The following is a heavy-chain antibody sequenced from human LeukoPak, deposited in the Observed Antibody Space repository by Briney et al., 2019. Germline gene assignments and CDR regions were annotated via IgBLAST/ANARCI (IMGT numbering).Heavy chain of an antibody. CDR1: GGTFSSYA. CDR2: IIPIFGTA. V-gene: IGHV1-69*13. Sequence: GASVKVSCKASGGTFSSYAISWVRQAPGQGLEWMGGIIPIFGTANYAQKFQGRVTITADESTSTAYMELSSLRSEDTAVYYCASLLIAAAGHAHYYYYYYMDVWGKGTTVTVSS. CDR3: ASLLIAAAGHAHYYYYYYMDV. J-gene: IGHJ6*03. D-gene: IGHD6-13*01.